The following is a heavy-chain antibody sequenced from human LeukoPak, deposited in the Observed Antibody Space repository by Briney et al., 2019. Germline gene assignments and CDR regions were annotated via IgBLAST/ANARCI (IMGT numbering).Heavy chain of an antibody. Sequence: SETLSLTCTVSGGSVSSGSYYWSWIRQPPGKGLEWIGYIYYSGSTNYNPSLKSRVTISVDTSKNQFSLKLSSVTAADMAVYYCARGLLYYYDSSGYYSYFDYWGQGTLVTVSS. V-gene: IGHV4-61*01. CDR2: IYYSGST. D-gene: IGHD3-22*01. CDR3: ARGLLYYYDSSGYYSYFDY. CDR1: GGSVSSGSYY. J-gene: IGHJ4*02.